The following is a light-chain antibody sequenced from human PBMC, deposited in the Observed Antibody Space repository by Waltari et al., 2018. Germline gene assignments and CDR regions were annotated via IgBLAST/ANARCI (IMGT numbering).Light chain of an antibody. CDR1: VLAKQY. CDR3: QSADNSGTYEV. J-gene: IGLJ1*01. Sequence: SNELTQPPSVSVSPGQTARITYSGAVLAKQYAYWYQLKPGRAPVLVMYKDTERPSGIPERFSGAISGTTVTLTISGVQAEDEADYHCQSADNSGTYEVFGTGTKVTVL. V-gene: IGLV3-25*03. CDR2: KDT.